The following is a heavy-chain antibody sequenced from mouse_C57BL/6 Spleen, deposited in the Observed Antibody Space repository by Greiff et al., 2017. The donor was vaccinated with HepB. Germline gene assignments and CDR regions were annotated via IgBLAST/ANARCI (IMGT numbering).Heavy chain of an antibody. D-gene: IGHD1-1*01. Sequence: VQLQQSGPELVKPGASVKIPCKASGYTFTDYNMDWVKQSHGKSLEWIGDINPNNGGTIYNQKFKGKATLTVDKSSSTAYMELRSLTSEDTAVYYCARSDYGSSYWYFDVWGTGTTVTVSS. CDR2: INPNNGGT. V-gene: IGHV1-18*01. CDR1: GYTFTDYN. CDR3: ARSDYGSSYWYFDV. J-gene: IGHJ1*03.